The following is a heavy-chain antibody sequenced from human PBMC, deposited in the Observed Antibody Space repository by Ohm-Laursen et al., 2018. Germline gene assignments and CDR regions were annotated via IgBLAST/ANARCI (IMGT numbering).Heavy chain of an antibody. D-gene: IGHD2-2*01. V-gene: IGHV4-31*03. Sequence: TLSLTCTVSGGPISSGGFFWSWIRQHPGKGLAWIGYMYYNGRTDYNPSLKSRVNISRDTSQSQFSLKLHSVTAADTAVYYCTRDSDYQLRSGYWYFDLWGRGTLVTVSS. CDR2: MYYNGRT. CDR3: TRDSDYQLRSGYWYFDL. CDR1: GGPISSGGFF. J-gene: IGHJ2*01.